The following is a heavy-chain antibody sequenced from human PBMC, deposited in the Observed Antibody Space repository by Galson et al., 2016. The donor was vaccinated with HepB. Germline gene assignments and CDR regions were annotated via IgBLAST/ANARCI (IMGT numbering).Heavy chain of an antibody. CDR3: AREQWLIIRDHGGFDS. Sequence: SLRLSCAASGFTFRTYSMNWVRQAPGKGLEWVSVISSSVSYIYYADSVKGRFTISRDNAKNSLYLQMNSLRAEDTAVYYCAREQWLIIRDHGGFDSWGQGTLVTVSS. CDR2: ISSSVSYI. J-gene: IGHJ4*02. D-gene: IGHD6-19*01. CDR1: GFTFRTYS. V-gene: IGHV3-21*01.